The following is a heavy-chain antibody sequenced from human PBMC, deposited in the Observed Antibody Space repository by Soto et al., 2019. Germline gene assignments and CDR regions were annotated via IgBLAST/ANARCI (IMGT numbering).Heavy chain of an antibody. Sequence: PGGSLRLSCAASGFTLSSYAISWVRQAPGKGLEWVSAISGSGGSTYYADSVKGRFTISRDNSKNTLYLQMNSLRAEDTAVYYCAKDGHVDTAMVAYDYWGQGALVTVSS. J-gene: IGHJ4*02. V-gene: IGHV3-23*01. CDR1: GFTLSSYA. CDR2: ISGSGGST. D-gene: IGHD5-18*01. CDR3: AKDGHVDTAMVAYDY.